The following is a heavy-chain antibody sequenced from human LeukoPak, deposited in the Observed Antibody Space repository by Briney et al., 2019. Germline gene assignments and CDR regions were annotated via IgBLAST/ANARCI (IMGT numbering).Heavy chain of an antibody. CDR3: ARLFGFRESLGWFDP. Sequence: GESLKISCKGSGYSFTSYWIGWVRRMPGKGLEWMGIIYPGDSDTRYSPSFQGQVTISADKSISTAYLQWSSLKASDTAMYYCARLFGFRESLGWFDPWGQGTLVTVSS. CDR1: GYSFTSYW. D-gene: IGHD3-10*01. V-gene: IGHV5-51*01. J-gene: IGHJ5*02. CDR2: IYPGDSDT.